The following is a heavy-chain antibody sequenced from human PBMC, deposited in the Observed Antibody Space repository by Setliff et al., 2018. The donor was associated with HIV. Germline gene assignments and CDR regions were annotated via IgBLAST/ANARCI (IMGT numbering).Heavy chain of an antibody. CDR3: ARDWRSGYDLNFDY. Sequence: VASVKVSCKASGHSFTTYFLHWVRQAPGQGLEWMGMINPSGGEPSYAQRFQGRVTMTRDTSKNTLYLQMNSLRAEDTAIYYCARDWRSGYDLNFDYWGQGTLVTVSS. J-gene: IGHJ4*02. CDR2: INPSGGEP. V-gene: IGHV1-46*01. D-gene: IGHD5-12*01. CDR1: GHSFTTYF.